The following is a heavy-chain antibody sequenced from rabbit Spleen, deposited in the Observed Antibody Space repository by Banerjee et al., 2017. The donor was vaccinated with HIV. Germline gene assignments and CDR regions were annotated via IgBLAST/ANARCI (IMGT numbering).Heavy chain of an antibody. V-gene: IGHV1S40*01. CDR3: ARDAGTGDYIDVYFDL. CDR1: GFSFSGGYW. Sequence: QSLEESGGDLVKPGASLTLTCTASGFSFSGGYWICWVRQAPGKGLEYIGCISTSKTETWYANWAKGRFTCSKASSTTVALQVTSLTAADTATYFCARDAGTGDYIDVYFDLWGPGTLVTVS. D-gene: IGHD8-1*01. J-gene: IGHJ4*01. CDR2: ISTSKTET.